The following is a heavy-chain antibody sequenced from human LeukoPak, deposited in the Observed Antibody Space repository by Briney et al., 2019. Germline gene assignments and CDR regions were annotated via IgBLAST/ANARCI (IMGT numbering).Heavy chain of an antibody. V-gene: IGHV4-59*01. Sequence: PSETLSLTCTVSGGSISSYYWSWIRQPPGKGLEWIGYIYYSGSTNYNPSLKSRVTISVDTSKNQFSLKLGSVTAADTAVYYCARLLWYFDPWGRGTLVTVSS. CDR3: ARLLWYFDP. J-gene: IGHJ2*01. CDR2: IYYSGST. CDR1: GGSISSYY.